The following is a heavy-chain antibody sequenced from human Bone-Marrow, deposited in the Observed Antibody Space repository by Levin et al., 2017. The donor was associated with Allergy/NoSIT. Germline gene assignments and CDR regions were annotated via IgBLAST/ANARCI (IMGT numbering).Heavy chain of an antibody. V-gene: IGHV5-51*01. CDR1: GYSFTSYW. Sequence: PGESLKISCEASGYSFTSYWIGWVRQMPGKGLEWMGIIYPGDSDTRYSPSFRGQVTISADNSINTAYLQWSSLRASDSAMYYCARPKITTVTNDAFDFWGQGTMVTVSS. D-gene: IGHD4-17*01. J-gene: IGHJ3*01. CDR3: ARPKITTVTNDAFDF. CDR2: IYPGDSDT.